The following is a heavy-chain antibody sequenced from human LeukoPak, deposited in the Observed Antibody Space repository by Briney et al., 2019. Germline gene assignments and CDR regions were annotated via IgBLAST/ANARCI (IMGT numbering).Heavy chain of an antibody. V-gene: IGHV1-2*02. CDR2: INHNSGGT. Sequence: ASVKVSCKASGYTFTGYYMHWVRQAPGQGLEWMGWINHNSGGTNYAQKFQGRVTMTRDTSISAAYMELSRLRSDDTAVYYCARGIWRGTAIGPFEYWGQGTLVTVSS. J-gene: IGHJ4*02. CDR3: ARGIWRGTAIGPFEY. CDR1: GYTFTGYY. D-gene: IGHD5-18*01.